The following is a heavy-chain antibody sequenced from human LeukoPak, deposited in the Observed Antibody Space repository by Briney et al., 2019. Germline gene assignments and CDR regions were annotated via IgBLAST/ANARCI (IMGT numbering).Heavy chain of an antibody. V-gene: IGHV4-34*01. CDR2: INHSGST. CDR1: GGSFSGYY. Sequence: SETLSLTCAVSGGSFSGYYWSWIRQPPGKGLEWIGEINHSGSTNYNPSLKSRVTISVDTSKNQFSLKLSSVTAADTAVYYCARVVFTMVRGAPPYFDYWGQGTLVTVSS. J-gene: IGHJ4*02. CDR3: ARVVFTMVRGAPPYFDY. D-gene: IGHD3-10*01.